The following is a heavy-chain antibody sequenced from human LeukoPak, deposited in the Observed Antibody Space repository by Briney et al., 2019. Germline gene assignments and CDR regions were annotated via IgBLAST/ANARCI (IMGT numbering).Heavy chain of an antibody. D-gene: IGHD2-2*01. CDR3: ARDLEGIVVVPAATGDY. V-gene: IGHV3-48*04. J-gene: IGHJ4*02. CDR1: GFTFSSYS. CDR2: ISSSSSTI. Sequence: GGSLRLSCAASGFTFSSYSMNWVRQAPGKGLEWVSYISSSSSTIYYADSVKGRFTISKDNAKNSLYLQMNSLRAEDTAVYYCARDLEGIVVVPAATGDYWGQGTLVTVS.